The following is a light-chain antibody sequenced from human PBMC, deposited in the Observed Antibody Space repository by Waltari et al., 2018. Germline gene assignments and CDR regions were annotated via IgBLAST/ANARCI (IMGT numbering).Light chain of an antibody. Sequence: DIVMTQSPLSLPVTPGEPASISCRSSQSLLHSNGYKYLDWYLQKPGQSPQLLIYLGSSLASGVPARFSGSGSGTDFTLKISRVEAEDLGVYYCMQALQTPRTFG. V-gene: IGKV2-28*01. CDR2: LGS. CDR3: MQALQTPRT. J-gene: IGKJ2*01. CDR1: QSLLHSNGYKY.